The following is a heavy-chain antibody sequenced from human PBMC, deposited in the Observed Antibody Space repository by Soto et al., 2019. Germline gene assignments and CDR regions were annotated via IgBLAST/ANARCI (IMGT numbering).Heavy chain of an antibody. Sequence: AGGSLRLSCAASGFTFSDYYMSWIRQAPGKGLEWVSYISSSGSTIYYADSVKGRFTISRDNAKNSLYLQMNSLRAEDTAVYYCATPAIAARRGPFDYWGQGTLVTVS. CDR1: GFTFSDYY. J-gene: IGHJ4*02. CDR3: ATPAIAARRGPFDY. V-gene: IGHV3-11*01. D-gene: IGHD6-6*01. CDR2: ISSSGSTI.